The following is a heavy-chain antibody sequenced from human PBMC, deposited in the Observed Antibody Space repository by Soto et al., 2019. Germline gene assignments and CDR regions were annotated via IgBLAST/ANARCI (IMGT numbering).Heavy chain of an antibody. J-gene: IGHJ4*02. Sequence: GESLKISCKGSGYMFTSYWIGWVRQMPGKGLEWMGIIHGGDSNTRYSPSFDGQVTISTDKSINTAYLPWSSLKASDTAMYYCARRITSSTGWDYWGQGTLVTVS. V-gene: IGHV5-51*01. CDR2: IHGGDSNT. CDR3: ARRITSSTGWDY. CDR1: GYMFTSYW. D-gene: IGHD6-19*01.